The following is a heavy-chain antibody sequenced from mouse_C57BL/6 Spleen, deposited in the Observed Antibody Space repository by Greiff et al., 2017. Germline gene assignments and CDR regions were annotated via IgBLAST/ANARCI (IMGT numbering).Heavy chain of an antibody. CDR3: ARHEVPYYDGSSPAWFAY. J-gene: IGHJ3*01. CDR1: GYTFTEYT. Sequence: QVQLQQSGAELVKPGASVKLSCKASGYTFTEYTIHWVKQRSGQGLEWIGWFYPGSGSIKYNEKFKDKATLTADKSSSTVYMELSRLTSEDSAVYFCARHEVPYYDGSSPAWFAYWGQGTLVTVSA. CDR2: FYPGSGSI. V-gene: IGHV1-62-2*01. D-gene: IGHD1-1*01.